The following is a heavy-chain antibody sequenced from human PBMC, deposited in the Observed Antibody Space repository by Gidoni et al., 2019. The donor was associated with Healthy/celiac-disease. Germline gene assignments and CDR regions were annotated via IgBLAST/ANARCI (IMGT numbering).Heavy chain of an antibody. CDR3: AKEGYYYDSSGYYDDAFDI. V-gene: IGHV3-23*01. J-gene: IGHJ3*02. D-gene: IGHD3-22*01. CDR2: ISGSGGST. Sequence: EVQLLESGGGLVQPGGTLRLSWAACGFTFSSYARSWVRQAPGKGLAWVAAISGSGGSTYYAASVKGRFTISRDNSKNTLYLQMNSLRAEDTAVYYCAKEGYYYDSSGYYDDAFDIWGQGTMVTVSS. CDR1: GFTFSSYA.